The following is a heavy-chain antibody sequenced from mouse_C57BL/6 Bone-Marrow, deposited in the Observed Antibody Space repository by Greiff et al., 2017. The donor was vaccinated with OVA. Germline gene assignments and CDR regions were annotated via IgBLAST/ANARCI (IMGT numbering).Heavy chain of an antibody. J-gene: IGHJ2*01. D-gene: IGHD2-4*01. CDR2: ISYDGSN. CDR1: GYSIPSGYY. CDR3: ARGIYYDPDY. V-gene: IGHV3-6*01. Sequence: LMESGPGLVKPSQSLSLTCSVTGYSIPSGYYWNWIRQFPGNKLEWMGYISYDGSNNYNPSLKNRISITRDTSKNQCFLKLNSVTTEDTATYYCARGIYYDPDYWGQGTTLTVSS.